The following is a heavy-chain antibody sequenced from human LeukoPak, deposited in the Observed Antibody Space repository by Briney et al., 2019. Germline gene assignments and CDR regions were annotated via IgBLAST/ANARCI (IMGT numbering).Heavy chain of an antibody. CDR2: INWNGGST. CDR1: GFTFDDYG. Sequence: GGSLRLSCAASGFTFDDYGMSWVRQAPGKALEWVSGINWNGGSTGYADSVKGRFTISRDNAKNSLYLQINSLRAEDSALYYCARELTDSHVLSPFLCHDWGQGHLVRLSS. D-gene: IGHD2/OR15-2a*01. V-gene: IGHV3-20*04. J-gene: IGHJ4*02. CDR3: ARELTDSHVLSPFLCHD.